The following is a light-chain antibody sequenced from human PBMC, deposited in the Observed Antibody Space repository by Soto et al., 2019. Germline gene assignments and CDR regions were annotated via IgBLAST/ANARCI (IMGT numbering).Light chain of an antibody. CDR2: FNSDGSH. CDR1: SGHFAYA. Sequence: QPVLSQSPSASASLGASVKLTCTLTSGHFAYAIAWHQQQPGKGPRYLMKFNSDGSHSKGDGIPDRFSGSSSGAEYYLTISSLQSEDEGDYYCQTWGTGIRVFGGGTKLTVL. CDR3: QTWGTGIRV. J-gene: IGLJ3*02. V-gene: IGLV4-69*01.